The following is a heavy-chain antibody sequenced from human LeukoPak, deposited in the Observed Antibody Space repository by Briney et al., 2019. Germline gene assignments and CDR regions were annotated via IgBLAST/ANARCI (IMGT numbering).Heavy chain of an antibody. J-gene: IGHJ4*02. CDR1: GFTFSSYG. Sequence: GGSLRLSCAASGFTFSSYGMSWVRQAPGKGLEWVSAISGSGGSTYYADSVKGRFIISRDNARKSLYLQMNSLRAEDTAVYYCARATRGGYDGYFDYWGQGTLVTVSS. V-gene: IGHV3-23*01. CDR3: ARATRGGYDGYFDY. CDR2: ISGSGGST. D-gene: IGHD5-12*01.